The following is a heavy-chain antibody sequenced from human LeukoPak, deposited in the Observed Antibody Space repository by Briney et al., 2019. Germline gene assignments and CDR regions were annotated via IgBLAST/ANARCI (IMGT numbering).Heavy chain of an antibody. J-gene: IGHJ5*02. D-gene: IGHD6-6*01. CDR1: GYTFTSYG. CDR3: AIDSSQQYSSSSDWFDP. CDR2: ISASNGNT. V-gene: IGHV1-18*01. Sequence: ASVKVSCKASGYTFTSYGISWVRQAPGQGLEGMGWISASNGNTNYAQKLQGRVTMTTDTSTSAAYMELSSLRSDDTAVYYCAIDSSQQYSSSSDWFDPWGQGTLVTVSS.